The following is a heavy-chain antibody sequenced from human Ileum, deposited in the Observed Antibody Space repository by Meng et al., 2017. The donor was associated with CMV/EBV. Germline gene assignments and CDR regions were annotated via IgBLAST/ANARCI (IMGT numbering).Heavy chain of an antibody. Sequence: QVPLHESGPDRLRHSEALALTCRVSGVSMRTHYWSWVRQTPGKGLEWIASIHYTGRADYSPSLKSRLTISVDTSDSQLSLKLSSVTPADTAMYYCAERGGGYWGQGILVTVSS. J-gene: IGHJ4*02. CDR3: AERGGGY. CDR1: GVSMRTHY. V-gene: IGHV4-59*11. CDR2: IHYTGRA. D-gene: IGHD1-1*01.